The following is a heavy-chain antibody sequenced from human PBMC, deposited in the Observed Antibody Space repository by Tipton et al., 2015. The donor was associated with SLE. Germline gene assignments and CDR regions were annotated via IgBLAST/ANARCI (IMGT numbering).Heavy chain of an antibody. D-gene: IGHD6-6*01. Sequence: GSLRLSCEASGFILSTYWMSWVRQAPGKGLEWVANIKPDGSEKYYVDSVKGRFTISRDNAKNSLYLQMNSLRAEDTAVYYCTRDQGGQLVRAYFDYWGQGTLVTVSS. CDR3: TRDQGGQLVRAYFDY. V-gene: IGHV3-7*01. CDR2: IKPDGSEK. CDR1: GFILSTYW. J-gene: IGHJ4*02.